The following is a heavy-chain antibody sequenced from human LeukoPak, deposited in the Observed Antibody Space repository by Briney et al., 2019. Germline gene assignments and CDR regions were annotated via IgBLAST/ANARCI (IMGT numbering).Heavy chain of an antibody. Sequence: GGSLRLSCAASGFIFSDYYMSWIRQAPGKGLEWISYISTSGISKYYADSVKGRFPISRDNTKNSLYLQMNSLRVDDTGVYYCARDPIAAPGTNFYHYYIDVWGKGTTVTVSS. CDR3: ARDPIAAPGTNFYHYYIDV. D-gene: IGHD6-13*01. V-gene: IGHV3-11*04. CDR2: ISTSGISK. J-gene: IGHJ6*03. CDR1: GFIFSDYY.